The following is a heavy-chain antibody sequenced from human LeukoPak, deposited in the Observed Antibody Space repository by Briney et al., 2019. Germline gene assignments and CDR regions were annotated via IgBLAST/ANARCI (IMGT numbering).Heavy chain of an antibody. V-gene: IGHV5-51*01. CDR2: IYPGDSDT. D-gene: IGHD3-10*01. J-gene: IGHJ4*02. CDR1: GYSFTSYW. Sequence: GESLKISCKGSGYSFTSYWIGWVRQMPGKGLEWMGIIYPGDSDTRYGPSFQGQVTISADKSISTAYLQWSSLKASDTAMYYCARLLLWFGESQYYLDYWGQGTLVTVSS. CDR3: ARLLLWFGESQYYLDY.